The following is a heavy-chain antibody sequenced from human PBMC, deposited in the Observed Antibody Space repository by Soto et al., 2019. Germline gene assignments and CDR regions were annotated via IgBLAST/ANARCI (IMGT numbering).Heavy chain of an antibody. CDR3: ARTSYGYGYYHYELLDV. CDR1: GGSFSGYY. CDR2: INHSGST. J-gene: IGHJ6*02. V-gene: IGHV4-34*01. Sequence: SETLSLTCCVYGGSFSGYYWSWIRQPPGKGLEWIGEINHSGSTNYNPSLKSRVTISVDTSKNQFSLKLSSVTAADTAVYYCARTSYGYGYYHYELLDVCGQGPT. D-gene: IGHD5-18*01.